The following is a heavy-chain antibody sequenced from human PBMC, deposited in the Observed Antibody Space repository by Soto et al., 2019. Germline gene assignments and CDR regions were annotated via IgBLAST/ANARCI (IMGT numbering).Heavy chain of an antibody. CDR1: GYTFTSYA. CDR3: ARAYGSGKSYYYYYGMDV. J-gene: IGHJ6*02. V-gene: IGHV1-3*01. Sequence: ASVKVSCKASGYTFTSYAMHWVRQAPGQRLEWMGWINAGNVNTKYSQKFQGRVTITRDTSASTAYMELSSLRSEDTAVYYCARAYGSGKSYYYYYGMDVWGQGTTVTVSS. D-gene: IGHD3-10*01. CDR2: INAGNVNT.